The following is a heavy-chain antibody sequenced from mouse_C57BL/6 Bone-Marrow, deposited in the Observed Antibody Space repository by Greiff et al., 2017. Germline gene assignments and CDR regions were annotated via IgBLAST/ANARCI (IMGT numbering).Heavy chain of an antibody. V-gene: IGHV3-3*01. CDR1: GFSINSDCY. D-gene: IGHD2-4*01. Sequence: EVKLMESGPSLVRPSQTLSLTCTVTGFSINSDCYWIWIRQFPGNKLEYIGYTFYSGITYYNPSLESRTYITRDTSTNQFSLKLSSVTTEDTATYYCARGNYYDYHSAMDYWGQGTSVTVSS. CDR3: ARGNYYDYHSAMDY. CDR2: TFYSGIT. J-gene: IGHJ4*01.